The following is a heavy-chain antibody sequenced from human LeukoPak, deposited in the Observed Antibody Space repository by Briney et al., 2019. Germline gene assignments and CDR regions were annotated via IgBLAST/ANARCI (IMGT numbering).Heavy chain of an antibody. J-gene: IGHJ4*02. CDR1: GFTFSSYA. CDR2: ISGSGGST. Sequence: GGSLRLSCAATGFTFSSYAMSWVRQAPGKGLEWVSAISGSGGSTYYADSVKGRFTISRDNSKNTLYLQMNSLRAEDTAVYYCAKASWIQLWLPDYWGQGTLVTVSS. CDR3: AKASWIQLWLPDY. V-gene: IGHV3-23*01. D-gene: IGHD5-18*01.